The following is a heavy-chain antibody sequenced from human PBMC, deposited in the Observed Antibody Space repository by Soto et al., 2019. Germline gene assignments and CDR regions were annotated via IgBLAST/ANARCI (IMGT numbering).Heavy chain of an antibody. V-gene: IGHV1-18*01. CDR3: AKDCSGASCGFDI. D-gene: IGHD2-15*01. J-gene: IGHJ4*02. CDR1: GYTFGKYG. Sequence: QVQLVQSGTEVKKPGASVKVSCKASGYTFGKYGISWVRQAPGQGREWVGWISVYHGNTVHAQKFRGRVNMTTDTSMSTAYMELGSLTSDDTSIYYVAKDCSGASCGFDIWGQGTLVTVSS. CDR2: ISVYHGNT.